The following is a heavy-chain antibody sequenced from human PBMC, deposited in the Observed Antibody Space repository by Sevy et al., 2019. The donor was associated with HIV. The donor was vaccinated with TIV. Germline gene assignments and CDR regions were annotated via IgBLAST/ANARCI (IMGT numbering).Heavy chain of an antibody. V-gene: IGHV1-18*01. CDR3: ARGPLSDILTGYYTPTVNDAFDI. Sequence: ASVKVSCKASGYTFTSYGISWVRQAPGQGLEWMGWISAYNGNTNYAQKLQGRVTMTTDTSTSTAYMELRGLRSDDTAVYYCARGPLSDILTGYYTPTVNDAFDIWGQGTMVTVSS. D-gene: IGHD3-9*01. CDR2: ISAYNGNT. CDR1: GYTFTSYG. J-gene: IGHJ3*02.